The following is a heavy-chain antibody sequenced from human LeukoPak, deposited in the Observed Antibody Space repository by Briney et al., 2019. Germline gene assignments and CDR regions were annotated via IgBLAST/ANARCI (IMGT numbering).Heavy chain of an antibody. J-gene: IGHJ6*03. CDR1: GGSFSGYY. CDR3: ARVPMVQGVIIYYYYMDV. CDR2: INHSGST. D-gene: IGHD3-10*01. V-gene: IGHV4-34*01. Sequence: SETLSLTCAVYGGSFSGYYWSWIRQPPGKGLEWIGEINHSGSTNYNPSLKGRVTISVDTSRNQFSLKLSSVTAADTAVYYCARVPMVQGVIIYYYYMDVWGKGTTVTVSS.